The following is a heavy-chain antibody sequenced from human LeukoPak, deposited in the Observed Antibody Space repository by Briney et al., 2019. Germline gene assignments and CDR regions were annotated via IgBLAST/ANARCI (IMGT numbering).Heavy chain of an antibody. D-gene: IGHD5-24*01. Sequence: SVKVSCKASGGIFSSYTFNWVRQAPGQGLEWMGRAIPILGIATYAQKFQGRITITADKSTSTAYMELSSLRSDDTAMYYCAREPDVDMSTFRGEAFDIWGQGTMVTVSS. CDR2: AIPILGIA. V-gene: IGHV1-69*04. CDR3: AREPDVDMSTFRGEAFDI. CDR1: GGIFSSYT. J-gene: IGHJ3*02.